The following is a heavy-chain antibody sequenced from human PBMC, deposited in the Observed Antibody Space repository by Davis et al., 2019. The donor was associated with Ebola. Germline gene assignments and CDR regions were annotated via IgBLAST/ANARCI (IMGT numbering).Heavy chain of an antibody. V-gene: IGHV3-9*01. CDR1: GFTFDDYA. D-gene: IGHD2-2*01. CDR3: AKDWNVVPAAPIDY. J-gene: IGHJ4*02. CDR2: TSWNSGSI. Sequence: SLKISCAASGFTFDDYAMHWVRQAPGKGLEWVSGTSWNSGSIGYADSLKGRFTISRDNAKNSLYLQMNSLRAEDTALYYCAKDWNVVPAAPIDYWGQGTLVTVSS.